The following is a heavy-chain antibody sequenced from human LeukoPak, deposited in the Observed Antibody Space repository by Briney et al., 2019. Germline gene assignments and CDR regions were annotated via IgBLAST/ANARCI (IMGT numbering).Heavy chain of an antibody. V-gene: IGHV3-53*01. CDR2: IYSGGST. CDR1: GFTVSSNY. CDR3: ARGMTVGFYYDSSGYY. D-gene: IGHD3-22*01. Sequence: GGSLRVFCAASGFTVSSNYMSWVRQAPGKGLEWVSVIYSGGSTYYADSVKGRFTISRDNSKNTLYLQMNSLRAEDTAVYYCARGMTVGFYYDSSGYYRGQGTLVTVSS. J-gene: IGHJ4*02.